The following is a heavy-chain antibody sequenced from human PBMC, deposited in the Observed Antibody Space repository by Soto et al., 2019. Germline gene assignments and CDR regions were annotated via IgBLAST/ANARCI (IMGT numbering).Heavy chain of an antibody. V-gene: IGHV4-34*01. D-gene: IGHD1-20*01. Sequence: SETLSLTCAVYGGSFSGYYWSWIRQPPGKGLEWIGEVNHSGSTNYNPTLKSRVTISVDTSKNQFSLKLSSVTAADTAVYYCARNRKWVLVWGPRNPDYYYYGMDVWGQGTTVTVSS. CDR1: GGSFSGYY. CDR2: VNHSGST. CDR3: ARNRKWVLVWGPRNPDYYYYGMDV. J-gene: IGHJ6*02.